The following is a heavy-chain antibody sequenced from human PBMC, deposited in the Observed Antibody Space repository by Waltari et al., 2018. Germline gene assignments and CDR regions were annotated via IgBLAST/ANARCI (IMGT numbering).Heavy chain of an antibody. CDR3: ARADTAMVTYYYYGMDV. V-gene: IGHV3-7*01. Sequence: EVQLVESGGGLVQPGGSLRLSCAASGFTFSSYWMSWVRQARGKGLEWVATIKQDGSEKYYVDSVKGRFTISRDNAKNSLYLQMNSLRAEDTAVYYCARADTAMVTYYYYGMDVWGQGTTVTVSS. J-gene: IGHJ6*02. CDR1: GFTFSSYW. CDR2: IKQDGSEK. D-gene: IGHD5-18*01.